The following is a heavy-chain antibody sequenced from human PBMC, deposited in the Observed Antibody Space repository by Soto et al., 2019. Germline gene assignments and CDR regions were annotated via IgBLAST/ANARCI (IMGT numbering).Heavy chain of an antibody. CDR2: INNSGST. Sequence: SETLSLTCTVSGGSISSYYWSWIRQPAEKGLEWIGRINNSGSTYYNPSLKSRVTMSADTSKNQFSLKLSSVTAADTAVYYCAGGAAADYFDYWGQGALVTVSS. CDR3: AGGAAADYFDY. D-gene: IGHD6-13*01. V-gene: IGHV4-4*07. CDR1: GGSISSYY. J-gene: IGHJ4*02.